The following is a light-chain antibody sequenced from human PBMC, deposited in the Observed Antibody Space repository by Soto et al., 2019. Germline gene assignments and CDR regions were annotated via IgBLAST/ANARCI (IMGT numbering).Light chain of an antibody. Sequence: DIQMTQSPSTLSAPVGDRVTITCRASQNINDWLAWYQQKPGEAPKLLISKASSLNSGVPSRFSGSGSGAEFTLTISSLQPDDSATYFCQQYAIPPMSFGQGTRLEI. J-gene: IGKJ5*01. CDR3: QQYAIPPMS. V-gene: IGKV1-5*03. CDR2: KAS. CDR1: QNINDW.